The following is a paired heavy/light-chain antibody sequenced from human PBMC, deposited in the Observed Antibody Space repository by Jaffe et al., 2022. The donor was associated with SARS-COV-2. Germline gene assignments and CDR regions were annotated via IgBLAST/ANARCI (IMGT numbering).Heavy chain of an antibody. CDR2: IKEDGSQK. V-gene: IGHV3-7*03. CDR1: GFTFSDYT. Sequence: EVRLVESGGGLVRPGESLRLSCAASGFTFSDYTMGWVRQAPGKGLEWVAHIKEDGSQKYYVDSVKGRFAISRDNAKTSLYLQINSLRAEDTAVYFCATNPRASQIAWGQGTLVTVSS. J-gene: IGHJ4*02. CDR3: ATNPRASQIA.
Light chain of an antibody. CDR3: MQGTQWPFT. Sequence: DVVMTQSPLSLPVTLGQPASISCRSSQSLVDSNGNTYLNWFQQRPGQSPRRLIYKVSNRDSGVPDRFSGSGSGTDFTLKISRVEAEDVGIYYCMQGTQWPFTFGQGTKL. V-gene: IGKV2-30*01. CDR1: QSLVDSNGNTY. CDR2: KVS. J-gene: IGKJ2*01.